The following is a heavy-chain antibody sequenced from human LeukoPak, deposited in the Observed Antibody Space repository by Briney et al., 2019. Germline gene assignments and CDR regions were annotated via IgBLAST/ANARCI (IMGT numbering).Heavy chain of an antibody. V-gene: IGHV1-18*01. CDR1: GYTFTSYG. CDR2: ISAYNGNT. J-gene: IGHJ6*02. Sequence: ASVKVSCKASGYTFTSYGISWVRQAPGQGLEWMGWISAYNGNTNYAQKLQGRVTMTTDTSTSTAYMELRSLRSDDTAVYSCARGLMGTDYYYYGMDVWGQGTTVTVSS. D-gene: IGHD5-24*01. CDR3: ARGLMGTDYYYYGMDV.